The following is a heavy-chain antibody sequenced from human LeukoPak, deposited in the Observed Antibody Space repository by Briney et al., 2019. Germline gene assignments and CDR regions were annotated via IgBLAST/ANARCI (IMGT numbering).Heavy chain of an antibody. CDR3: ARGGASGWYEY. D-gene: IGHD6-19*01. CDR2: IYYSGST. V-gene: IGHV4-59*08. J-gene: IGHJ4*02. CDR1: GGSISNYY. Sequence: PSETLSLTCTVSGGSISNYYWSWIRQPPGKGLEWIGYIYYSGSTNYNPSLKSRVTISVDTSKNQFSLKLSSVTAADTAVYYCARGGASGWYEYWGQGTLVTVSS.